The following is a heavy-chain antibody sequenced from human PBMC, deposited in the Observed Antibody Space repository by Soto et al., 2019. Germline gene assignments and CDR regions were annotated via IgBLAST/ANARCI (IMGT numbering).Heavy chain of an antibody. J-gene: IGHJ4*02. V-gene: IGHV2-5*02. Sequence: QITLKESGPTLVKPTQTLTLTCTFSGFSLRNSGVGVGWIRQPPGKALEWLALIYWDDDKRYSPSLKSRLTITKDTSKNQVVLTMTNMDPVDTXXXYCXHLTTGGFYFDYWGQGTLVTVSS. CDR1: GFSLRNSGVG. CDR2: IYWDDDK. CDR3: XHLTTGGFYFDY. D-gene: IGHD4-17*01.